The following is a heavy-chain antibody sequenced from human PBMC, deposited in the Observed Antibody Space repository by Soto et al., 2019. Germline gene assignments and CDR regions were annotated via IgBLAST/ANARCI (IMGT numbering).Heavy chain of an antibody. CDR1: EFSFDDYA. J-gene: IGHJ6*02. Sequence: PGGSLRLSCAASEFSFDDYAMSWVRQAPGKGLEWVAAITYDGSNKYYADSVKGRFTISRDNSKNTLYLQMNSLRAEDTAVYYCAKDHHNYYYGMDVWGQGTTVTVSS. CDR2: ITYDGSNK. V-gene: IGHV3-30*04. CDR3: AKDHHNYYYGMDV.